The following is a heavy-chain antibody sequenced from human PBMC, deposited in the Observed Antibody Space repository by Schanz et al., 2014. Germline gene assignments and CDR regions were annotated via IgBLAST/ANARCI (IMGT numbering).Heavy chain of an antibody. CDR3: ARGKGGLIPFDY. Sequence: EVQLVESGGGLVQPGGSLRLSCAASRFTFSDYWMSWVRQAPGKGLEWVANMNQDGSVKNYVDSVKGRFTISRDNAKNSLYLQMNSLRAEDTAVYYCARGKGGLIPFDYWGQGTLVAVSS. D-gene: IGHD2-15*01. CDR2: MNQDGSVK. CDR1: RFTFSDYW. V-gene: IGHV3-7*01. J-gene: IGHJ4*02.